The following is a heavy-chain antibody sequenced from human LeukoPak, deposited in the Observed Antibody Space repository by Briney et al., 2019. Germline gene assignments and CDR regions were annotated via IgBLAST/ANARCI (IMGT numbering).Heavy chain of an antibody. D-gene: IGHD1-26*01. CDR2: IFPIFATA. CDR3: ARESGSYEAYFDY. CDR1: VGTFSSYA. Sequence: GASVNVSCKASVGTFSSYAISWVRQAPGQGLEWMGRIFPIFATANYAQKFQGRVTITADESTSTAYMELSSLRSEDTAVYYCARESGSYEAYFDYWGQGTLVTVSS. J-gene: IGHJ4*02. V-gene: IGHV1-69*13.